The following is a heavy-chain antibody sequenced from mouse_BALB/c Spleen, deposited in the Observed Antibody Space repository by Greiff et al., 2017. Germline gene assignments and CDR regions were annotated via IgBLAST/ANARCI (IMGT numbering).Heavy chain of an antibody. V-gene: IGHV1S41*01. CDR1: GYTFTSYW. CDR3: ARYWDGYAMDY. CDR2: IAPGSGST. D-gene: IGHD4-1*01. J-gene: IGHJ4*01. Sequence: DLVKPGASVKLSCKASGYTFTSYWINWIKQRPGQGLEWIGRIAPGSGSTYYNEMFKGKATLTVDTSSSTAYIQISSLSYEDAAVYGCARYWDGYAMDYWGQGTSVTVSS.